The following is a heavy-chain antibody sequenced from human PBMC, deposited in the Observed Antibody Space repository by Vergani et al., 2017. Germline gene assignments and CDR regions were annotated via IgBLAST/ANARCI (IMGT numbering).Heavy chain of an antibody. CDR2: IGKDGINT. J-gene: IGHJ4*02. Sequence: QVQLVESAGGVVQPGGSLRLSCAASGFTFSNFGMHWIRQAPGKGLEWLAYIGKDGINTTYRDAVKGRFTVSRDNSKDKLYLQMDSLRSKDTALYYGAKYLRDATDGLPDSWGPGTLGIVSS. V-gene: IGHV3-30*02. CDR1: GFTFSNFG. D-gene: IGHD2-21*02. CDR3: AKYLRDATDGLPDS.